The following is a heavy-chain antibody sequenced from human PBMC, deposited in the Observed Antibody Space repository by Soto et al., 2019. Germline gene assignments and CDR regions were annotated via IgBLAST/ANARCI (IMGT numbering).Heavy chain of an antibody. CDR3: ARGESYYDFWSGYHYYGMDV. V-gene: IGHV4-34*01. D-gene: IGHD3-3*01. CDR2: INHSGST. CDR1: GGSFSGYY. J-gene: IGHJ6*02. Sequence: PSLTCAVYGGSFSGYYWSWIRQPPGKGLEWIGEINHSGSTNYNPSLKSRVTISVDTSKNQFSLKLSSVTAADTAVYYCARGESYYDFWSGYHYYGMDVWGQGTTVTVSS.